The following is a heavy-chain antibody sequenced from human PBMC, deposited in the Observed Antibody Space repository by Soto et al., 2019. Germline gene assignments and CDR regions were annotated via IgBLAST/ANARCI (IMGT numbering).Heavy chain of an antibody. D-gene: IGHD2-2*01. CDR2: IYYSGST. CDR3: ARGHIVVVRGGGMDV. V-gene: IGHV4-59*01. Sequence: QVQLQESGPGLVKPSETLSLTCTVSGGSISSYYWSWIRQPPGKGLEWIGYIYYSGSTNYNPSLKSRVTISVDTSKNQFSLKLSSVTAADTAVYYCARGHIVVVRGGGMDVWGQGTTVTVSS. J-gene: IGHJ6*02. CDR1: GGSISSYY.